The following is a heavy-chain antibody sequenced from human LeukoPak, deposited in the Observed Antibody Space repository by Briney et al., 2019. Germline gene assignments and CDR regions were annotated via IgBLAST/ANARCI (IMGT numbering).Heavy chain of an antibody. Sequence: GGSLRLSCAVSGFTFSSYAMHWVRQAPGKGLEWVAVISYDGSNKYYADSVKGRFTISRDNSKNTLYLQMNSLRAEDTAVYYCARDSRAGRGGYYFDYWGQGTLVTVSS. V-gene: IGHV3-30-3*01. CDR1: GFTFSSYA. D-gene: IGHD2-15*01. CDR3: ARDSRAGRGGYYFDY. J-gene: IGHJ4*02. CDR2: ISYDGSNK.